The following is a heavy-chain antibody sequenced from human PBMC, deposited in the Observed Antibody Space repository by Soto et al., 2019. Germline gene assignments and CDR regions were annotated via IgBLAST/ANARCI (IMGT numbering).Heavy chain of an antibody. Sequence: QVQLQESGPGLVKPSQTLSLTCTVSGGSISSGGYYWSWIRQHPGKGLEWIGYIYYSGSTYSNPSLRSGLPFSVEPSRTRSPLKLSSVTAADTAVYYCARVLTTVTTRTFDYWGQGTLVTVSS. CDR1: GGSISSGGYY. J-gene: IGHJ4*02. V-gene: IGHV4-31*03. CDR3: ARVLTTVTTRTFDY. CDR2: IYYSGST. D-gene: IGHD4-17*01.